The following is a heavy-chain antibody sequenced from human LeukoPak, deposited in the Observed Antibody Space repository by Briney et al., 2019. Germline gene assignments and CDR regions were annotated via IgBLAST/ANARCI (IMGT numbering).Heavy chain of an antibody. CDR3: AKIFYGDYFGY. CDR2: IRYDGSNK. CDR1: GFTFSSYG. V-gene: IGHV3-30*02. D-gene: IGHD4-17*01. Sequence: GGSLRLSCAASGFTFSSYGMHWVRQAPGKGLEWVAFIRYDGSNKYYADSAKGRFTISRDNSKNTLYLQMNSLRAEDTAVYYCAKIFYGDYFGYWGQGTLVTVSS. J-gene: IGHJ4*02.